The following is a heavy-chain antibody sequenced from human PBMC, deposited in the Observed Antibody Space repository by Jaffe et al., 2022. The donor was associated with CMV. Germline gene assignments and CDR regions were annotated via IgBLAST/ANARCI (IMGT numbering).Heavy chain of an antibody. CDR2: INWDGDK. J-gene: IGHJ4*02. CDR3: AHYYYETSGYSRIFDY. D-gene: IGHD3-22*01. Sequence: QITLRESGPTLVKPTQTLTLTCTFSGFSFSTRGVGVGWIRQPPGRALEWLAVINWDGDKRYTPSLKSTFTITKDISKNQVVLVMTNVDPIDTATYYCAHYYYETSGYSRIFDYWGQGILVTVSS. V-gene: IGHV2-5*02. CDR1: GFSFSTRGVG.